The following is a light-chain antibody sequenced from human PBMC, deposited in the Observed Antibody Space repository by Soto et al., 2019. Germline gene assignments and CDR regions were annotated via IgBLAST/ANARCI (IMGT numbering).Light chain of an antibody. CDR3: SSYTSSSTPYYV. Sequence: SVLTQPACVSGSPGQSITISCTGTSSDVGGYNYVSWYQQHPGKAPKLMIYEVSNRPSGVSNRFSGSKSGNTASLTISGLQAEDEADYYCSSYTSSSTPYYVFGTGTKVTVL. CDR1: SSDVGGYNY. J-gene: IGLJ1*01. V-gene: IGLV2-14*01. CDR2: EVS.